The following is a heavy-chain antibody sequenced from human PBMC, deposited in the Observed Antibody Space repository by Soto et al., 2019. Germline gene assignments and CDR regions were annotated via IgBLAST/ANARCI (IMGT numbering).Heavy chain of an antibody. J-gene: IGHJ3*02. D-gene: IGHD1-26*01. CDR1: GGTFSSYA. Sequence: SVKVSCKTSGGTFSSYAMNWVRQAPGQGLEWMGGIIPILGTPNNAQKFQGRVTMTRDTSISTAYMELSRLRSDDTAVYYCARVKGIVGALDAFDIWGQGTMVTVSS. CDR3: ARVKGIVGALDAFDI. CDR2: IIPILGTP. V-gene: IGHV1-69*05.